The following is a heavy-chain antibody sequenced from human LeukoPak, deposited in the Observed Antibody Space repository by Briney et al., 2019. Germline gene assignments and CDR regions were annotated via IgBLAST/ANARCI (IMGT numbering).Heavy chain of an antibody. J-gene: IGHJ4*01. D-gene: IGHD6-19*01. CDR2: LSGSGITT. CDR3: AKGIYSSGWSYFDY. V-gene: IGHV3-23*01. CDR1: GFTFSNSA. Sequence: GGSLRLSCATSGFTFSNSAMSWVRQAPGKGLEWVSTLSGSGITTYYADSVKGRFTISRDNSKNTLYLQMNSLRAEDTAVYYCAKGIYSSGWSYFDYWGHGTLVTVSS.